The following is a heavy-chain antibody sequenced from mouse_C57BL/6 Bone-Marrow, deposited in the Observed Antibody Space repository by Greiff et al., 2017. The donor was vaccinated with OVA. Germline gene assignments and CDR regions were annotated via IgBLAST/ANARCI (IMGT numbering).Heavy chain of an antibody. J-gene: IGHJ2*01. CDR3: ARGRFTTVVATVPDY. V-gene: IGHV1-55*01. Sequence: QVQLQQPGAELVKPGASVKMSCKASGYTFTSYWITWVKQRPGQGLEWIGDIYPGSGSTNYNEKFKSKATLTVDTSSSTAYMQLISLTSEDSAVYYCARGRFTTVVATVPDYWGQGTTLTVSS. CDR1: GYTFTSYW. D-gene: IGHD1-1*01. CDR2: IYPGSGST.